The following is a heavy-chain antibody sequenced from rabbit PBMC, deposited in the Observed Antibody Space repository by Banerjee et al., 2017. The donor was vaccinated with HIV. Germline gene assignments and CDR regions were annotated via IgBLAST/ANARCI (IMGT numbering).Heavy chain of an antibody. D-gene: IGHD6-1*01. Sequence: QSLEESGGDLVKPGASLTLTCTASGFDLSSSYWICWVRQAPGKGLEWIACIYTSSGSSGRTYYASWAKGRLTISKTSSTTVTLQMTSLTAADTATYFCARGYAGYAGYVYAMDYFNLWGQGTLVTVS. CDR3: ARGYAGYAGYVYAMDYFNL. CDR1: GFDLSSSYW. J-gene: IGHJ4*01. CDR2: IYTSSGSSGRT. V-gene: IGHV1S40*01.